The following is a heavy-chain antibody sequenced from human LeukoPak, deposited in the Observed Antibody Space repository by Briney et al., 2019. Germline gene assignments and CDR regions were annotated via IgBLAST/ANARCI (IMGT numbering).Heavy chain of an antibody. Sequence: GGSLRLSCAASGFTFSSYWMHWVRQAPGKGLVWVSRIKSDGSSTSYADSVKGRFTTSSDNAKNTLYLQMNSLRAEDMAVYYCARSDYFDYWGQGTLVTVSS. J-gene: IGHJ4*02. CDR3: ARSDYFDY. CDR1: GFTFSSYW. V-gene: IGHV3-74*01. CDR2: IKSDGSST.